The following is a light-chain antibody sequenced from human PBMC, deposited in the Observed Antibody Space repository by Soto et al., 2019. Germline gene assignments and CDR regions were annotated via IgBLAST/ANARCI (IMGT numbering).Light chain of an antibody. CDR2: SAS. Sequence: DIQMTQSPSSLSASVGDRVTITCRASQDISVYLAWYQQKPGKVPKLLIYSASTLQSGVPSRFSGSGSGTDFTLTISSRQPEDVATYYCPQFNTAPLTFGQGTRLEIK. CDR3: PQFNTAPLT. CDR1: QDISVY. V-gene: IGKV1-27*01. J-gene: IGKJ5*01.